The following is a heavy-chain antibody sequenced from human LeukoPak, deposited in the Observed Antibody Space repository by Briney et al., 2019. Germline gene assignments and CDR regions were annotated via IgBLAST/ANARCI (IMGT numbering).Heavy chain of an antibody. CDR3: AKDRSYYSKTIDY. CDR2: ISGSGGST. Sequence: PGGSLRLSCAASGFTFSSYAMSWVRQAPGKGLEWVSGISGSGGSTYYADSVKGRFTISRDNSKKTLYLQMNSLRAEDTAVYYCAKDRSYYSKTIDYWGQGTLVTVSS. D-gene: IGHD1-26*01. CDR1: GFTFSSYA. J-gene: IGHJ4*02. V-gene: IGHV3-23*01.